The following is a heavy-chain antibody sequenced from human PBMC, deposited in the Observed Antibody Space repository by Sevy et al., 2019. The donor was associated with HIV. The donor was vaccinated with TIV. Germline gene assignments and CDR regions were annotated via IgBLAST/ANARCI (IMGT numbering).Heavy chain of an antibody. V-gene: IGHV1-24*01. D-gene: IGHD2-15*01. CDR2: FDPEDGET. CDR1: GYTLTELS. Sequence: ASVKVSCKVSGYTLTELSMHWVRQAPGKGLEWMGGFDPEDGETIYAQKFQGRVTMTEDTSTDTAYMELSSLRSEDTAVYYCATDRPDCSGGSCYHGPSHWSQGTLVTVSS. CDR3: ATDRPDCSGGSCYHGPSH. J-gene: IGHJ4*02.